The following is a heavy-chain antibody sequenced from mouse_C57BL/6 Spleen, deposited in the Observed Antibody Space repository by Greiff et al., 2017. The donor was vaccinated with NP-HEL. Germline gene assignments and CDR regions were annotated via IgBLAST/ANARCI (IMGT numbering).Heavy chain of an antibody. V-gene: IGHV1-72*01. J-gene: IGHJ3*01. CDR1: GYTFTSYW. D-gene: IGHD3-2*02. Sequence: QVHVKQPGAELVKPGASVKLSCKASGYTFTSYWMHWVKQRPGRGLEWIGRIDPNSGGTKYNEKFKSKATLTVDKPSSTAYMQLSSLTSEDSAVYYGARSSSGKEPRGFAYWGQGTLVTVSA. CDR3: ARSSSGKEPRGFAY. CDR2: IDPNSGGT.